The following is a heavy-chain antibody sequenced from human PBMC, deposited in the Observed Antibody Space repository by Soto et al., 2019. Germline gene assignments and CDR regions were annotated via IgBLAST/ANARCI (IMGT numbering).Heavy chain of an antibody. V-gene: IGHV3-15*01. CDR1: GFTFSNAW. CDR2: IKSKTDGGTT. Sequence: GGSLILSCAASGFTFSNAWMSWVRQAPGKGLEWVGRIKSKTDGGTTDYAAPVKGRFTISRDDSKNTLYLQMNSLKTEDTAVYYCTTFYSSSAEDYYYYYMDVWGKGTTVTV. J-gene: IGHJ6*03. CDR3: TTFYSSSAEDYYYYYMDV. D-gene: IGHD6-6*01.